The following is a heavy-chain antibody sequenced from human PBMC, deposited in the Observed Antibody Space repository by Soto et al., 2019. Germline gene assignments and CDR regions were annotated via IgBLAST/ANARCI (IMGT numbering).Heavy chain of an antibody. CDR2: IYYSGST. Sequence: SETLSLTCTVSGGSISSGDYYWSWIRQPPGKGLEWIGYIYYSGSTYYNPSLKSRVTISVDTSKNQFSLKLSSVTAADTAVYYCASRIAAAGTPLYWGQGTLVTVS. CDR3: ASRIAAAGTPLY. CDR1: GGSISSGDYY. J-gene: IGHJ4*02. D-gene: IGHD6-13*01. V-gene: IGHV4-30-4*01.